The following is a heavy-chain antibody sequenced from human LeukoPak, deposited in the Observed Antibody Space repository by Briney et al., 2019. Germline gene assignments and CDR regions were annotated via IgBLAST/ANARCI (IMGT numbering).Heavy chain of an antibody. CDR2: ISGSGGST. CDR3: AKGPSPDYDFWSGYPNPPGY. V-gene: IGHV3-23*01. Sequence: QPGGSLRLSCAASGFTFSSYAMSWVRQAPGKGLEWVSAISGSGGSTYYADSVKGRFTISRDNSKNTLYLQMNSLRAEDTAVCYCAKGPSPDYDFWSGYPNPPGYWGQGTLVTVSS. CDR1: GFTFSSYA. D-gene: IGHD3-3*01. J-gene: IGHJ4*02.